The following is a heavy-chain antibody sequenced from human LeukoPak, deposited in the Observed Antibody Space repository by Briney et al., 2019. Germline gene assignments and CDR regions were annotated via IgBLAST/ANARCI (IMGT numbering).Heavy chain of an antibody. J-gene: IGHJ4*02. D-gene: IGHD3-22*01. V-gene: IGHV3-33*01. CDR3: ARDRSQYYYGSSGYGDFDY. CDR2: IGYDGRNK. Sequence: PGGSLPVSCAASGFTFSSYVMHWVRQAPGKGLEWVAVIGYDGRNKFYADSVKGRFTISRDNPKSTVFLQMNSLRAEDTAVYYCARDRSQYYYGSSGYGDFDYWGQGPLVIV. CDR1: GFTFSSYV.